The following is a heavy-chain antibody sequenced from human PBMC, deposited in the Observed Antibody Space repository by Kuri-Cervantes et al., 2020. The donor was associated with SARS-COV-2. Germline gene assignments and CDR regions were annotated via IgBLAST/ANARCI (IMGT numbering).Heavy chain of an antibody. CDR2: ISAYNGNT. J-gene: IGHJ4*02. Sequence: ASVKVSCKASGYTFTSYGISWVRQAPGQGLEWMGWISAYNGNTSNAQKLQGRVTITADKSTSTAYMELSSLRSEDTAVYYCSFDRGYSYGPFDYWGQGTLVTVSS. D-gene: IGHD5-18*01. CDR1: GYTFTSYG. V-gene: IGHV1-18*04. CDR3: SFDRGYSYGPFDY.